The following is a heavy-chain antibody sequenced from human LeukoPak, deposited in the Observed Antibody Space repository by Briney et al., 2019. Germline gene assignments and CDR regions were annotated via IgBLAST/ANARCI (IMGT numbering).Heavy chain of an antibody. J-gene: IGHJ4*02. D-gene: IGHD3-22*01. CDR2: INEDGSKK. V-gene: IGHV3-7*03. Sequence: TGGSLRLSCAASGLAFSRFWMSWVRQAPGKGMEWVANINEDGSKKNYVDSVRGRFTISRDNAKDSLYLQMNSLRAEDTAVYYCAKDREYDDSCDYNGWGQGTLVTVSS. CDR3: AKDREYDDSCDYNG. CDR1: GLAFSRFW.